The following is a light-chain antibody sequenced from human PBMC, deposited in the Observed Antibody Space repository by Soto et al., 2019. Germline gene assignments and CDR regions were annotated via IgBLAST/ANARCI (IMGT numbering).Light chain of an antibody. Sequence: EIVMTQSPPSLTITPGEPASISCGSSQRLLHSNGNNFLDWYLQKPGQSPQLLIYLGSNRASGVPDRVSGSGAGTDFTLKISRVEAEDVGVYYCMQALQTPYTFGQGTKVDIK. J-gene: IGKJ2*01. CDR2: LGS. V-gene: IGKV2-28*01. CDR1: QRLLHSNGNNF. CDR3: MQALQTPYT.